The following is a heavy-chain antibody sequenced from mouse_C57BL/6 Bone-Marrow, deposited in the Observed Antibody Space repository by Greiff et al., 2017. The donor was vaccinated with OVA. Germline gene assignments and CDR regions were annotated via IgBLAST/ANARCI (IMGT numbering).Heavy chain of an antibody. CDR3: ARTGTRYFDV. CDR2: ISYDGSN. J-gene: IGHJ1*03. Sequence: ESGPGLVKPSQSLSLTCSVTGYSITSGYYWNWIRQFPGNKLEWMGYISYDGSNNYNPSLKNRISITRDTSKNQFFLKLNSVTTEDTATYYCARTGTRYFDVWGTGTTVTVSS. CDR1: GYSITSGYY. V-gene: IGHV3-6*01. D-gene: IGHD4-1*01.